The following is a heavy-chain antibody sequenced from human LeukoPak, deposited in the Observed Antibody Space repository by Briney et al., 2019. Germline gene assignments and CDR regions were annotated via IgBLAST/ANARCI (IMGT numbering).Heavy chain of an antibody. J-gene: IGHJ4*02. Sequence: GGSLRLSCAASGFTFSNAWMSWVRQAPGKGLEWVGRIKSKADGGTTDYAAPVKGRFTISRDDSKNTLYLQMNSLRAEDTAVYYCARAGIAAAGSPFDYWGQGTLVTVSS. CDR3: ARAGIAAAGSPFDY. D-gene: IGHD6-13*01. V-gene: IGHV3-15*01. CDR2: IKSKADGGTT. CDR1: GFTFSNAW.